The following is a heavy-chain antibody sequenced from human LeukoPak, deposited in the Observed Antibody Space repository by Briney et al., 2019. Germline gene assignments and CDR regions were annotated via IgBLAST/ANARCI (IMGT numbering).Heavy chain of an antibody. CDR3: ASSLGSQVGAFDI. J-gene: IGHJ3*02. D-gene: IGHD2-2*01. CDR2: INWNGGST. Sequence: GGSLRLSCAASGFTFDNCGMSWVRQAPGKGLEWVSSINWNGGSTGYADSVKGRFTISRDNAKNSLYLQMISLRAEDTALYYCASSLGSQVGAFDIWGQGTMVTVSS. CDR1: GFTFDNCG. V-gene: IGHV3-20*04.